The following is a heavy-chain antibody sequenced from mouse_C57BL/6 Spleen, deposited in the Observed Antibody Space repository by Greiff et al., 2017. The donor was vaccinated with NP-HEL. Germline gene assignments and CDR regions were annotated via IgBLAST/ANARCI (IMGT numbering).Heavy chain of an antibody. CDR3: ARTSPRYDYDWFAY. CDR1: GYTFTSYW. Sequence: VKLQQPGTELVKPGASVKLSCKASGYTFTSYWMHWVKQRPGQGLEWIGNINPSNGGTNYNEKFKSKATLTVDKSSSTAYMQLSSLTSEDSAVYYCARTSPRYDYDWFAYWGQGTLVTVSA. V-gene: IGHV1-53*01. J-gene: IGHJ3*01. CDR2: INPSNGGT. D-gene: IGHD2-4*01.